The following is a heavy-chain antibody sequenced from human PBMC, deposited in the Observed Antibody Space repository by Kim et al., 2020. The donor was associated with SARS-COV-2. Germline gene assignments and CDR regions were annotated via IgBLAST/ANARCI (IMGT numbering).Heavy chain of an antibody. Sequence: YYADSVKGRFTISRDKSKNTLYLQMNSLRAEDTAVYYCAKDPYGDSPFDYWGQGTLVTVSS. J-gene: IGHJ4*02. V-gene: IGHV3-23*01. CDR3: AKDPYGDSPFDY. D-gene: IGHD4-17*01.